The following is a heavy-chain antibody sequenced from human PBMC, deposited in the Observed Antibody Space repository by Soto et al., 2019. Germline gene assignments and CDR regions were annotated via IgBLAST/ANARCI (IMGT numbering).Heavy chain of an antibody. J-gene: IGHJ5*02. CDR1: GGSFNTYS. D-gene: IGHD2-21*01. CDR3: APLWGIAPRDA. CDR2: IIPMFRNA. Sequence: QVQLVQSGSEVQKPGSSVKVSCRASGGSFNTYSINWVRQAPGQGLEWIGGIIPMFRNANYAQKFKGRVTIIADASTSTVSMALSTLPSEATAVYYSAPLWGIAPRDAWGQGTLVTVSS. V-gene: IGHV1-69*12.